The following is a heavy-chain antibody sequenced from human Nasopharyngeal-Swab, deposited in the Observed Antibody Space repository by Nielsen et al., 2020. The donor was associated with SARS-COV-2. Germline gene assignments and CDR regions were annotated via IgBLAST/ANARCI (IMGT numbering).Heavy chain of an antibody. CDR2: IKQDGSEK. CDR3: ARDRLDYGDY. V-gene: IGHV3-7*01. J-gene: IGHJ4*02. CDR1: GFTFSSYL. Sequence: GESLKISCAASGFTFSSYLMSWVRQAPGKGLEWVANIKQDGSEKYYVDSVKGRFTISRDNAKNSLYLQMNSLRAEDTAVYYCARDRLDYGDYWGQGTLVTVSS.